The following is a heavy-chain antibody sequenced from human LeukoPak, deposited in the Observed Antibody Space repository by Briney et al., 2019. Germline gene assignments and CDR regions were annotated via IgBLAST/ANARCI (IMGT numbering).Heavy chain of an antibody. J-gene: IGHJ4*02. Sequence: GGSLRLSCAASGFTFSSYGMSWVRQAPGKGPEWVSGIRGNADTTYYADSVKGRFSIFRDNYKNMLYLQMNSLRVEDTALYYCAKGHGDASGYYYFDSWGQGTLVTVSS. CDR3: AKGHGDASGYYYFDS. CDR1: GFTFSSYG. V-gene: IGHV3-23*01. D-gene: IGHD5-12*01. CDR2: IRGNADTT.